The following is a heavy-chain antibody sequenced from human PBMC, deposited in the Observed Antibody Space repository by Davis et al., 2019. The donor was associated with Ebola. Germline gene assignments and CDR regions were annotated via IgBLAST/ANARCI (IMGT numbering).Heavy chain of an antibody. CDR2: ISAYNGNT. Sequence: ASVKVSCKASGYTFTSYGISWVRQAPGQGLEWMGWISAYNGNTNYAQKLQGRVTMPTDTSTTTAYMELRSLRSDDTAVYYCARDPRTFDFWSGYHPFDYWGQGTLVTVSS. CDR1: GYTFTSYG. V-gene: IGHV1-18*01. J-gene: IGHJ4*02. CDR3: ARDPRTFDFWSGYHPFDY. D-gene: IGHD3-3*01.